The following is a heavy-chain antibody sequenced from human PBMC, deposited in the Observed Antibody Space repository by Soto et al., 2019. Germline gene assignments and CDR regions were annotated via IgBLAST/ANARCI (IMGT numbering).Heavy chain of an antibody. CDR2: ISYSGST. D-gene: IGHD3-3*01. CDR1: GYSMSVYD. V-gene: IGHV4-59*01. CDR3: ASAAFLEWSIQYSSYYMAA. Sequence: WGALALAWTGAGYSMSVYDGSWVRKKPGKGLEWIGYISYSGSTNYTPSLKRRVTISVAPSKNPSSLTLSSVTAADTAVYSCASAAFLEWSIQYSSYYMAAWGKGTTVTVSS. J-gene: IGHJ6*03.